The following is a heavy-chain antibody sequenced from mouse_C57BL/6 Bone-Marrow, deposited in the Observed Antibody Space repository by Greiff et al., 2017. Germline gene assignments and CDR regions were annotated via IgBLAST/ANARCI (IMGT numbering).Heavy chain of an antibody. CDR1: GFSLTSYG. Sequence: VKLQESGPGLVQPSQSLSITCTVSGFSLTSYGVHWVRQSPGKGLEWLGVIWSGGSTDYNAAFISRLSISKDNSKSQVFFKMNSLQADDTDRYYWDKMGFSFAYWGQGTLVTVSA. CDR2: IWSGGST. J-gene: IGHJ3*01. CDR3: DKMGFSFAY. V-gene: IGHV2-2*01.